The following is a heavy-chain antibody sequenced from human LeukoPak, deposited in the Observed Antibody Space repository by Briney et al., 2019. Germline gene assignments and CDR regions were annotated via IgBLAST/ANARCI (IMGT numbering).Heavy chain of an antibody. D-gene: IGHD6-19*01. V-gene: IGHV4-4*07. CDR2: IYTSGSP. J-gene: IGHJ4*02. CDR1: GDSISSYY. Sequence: PSETLSLTCTVSGDSISSYYWNWIRQPAGKAPQWIGRIYTSGSPNYNPSLKSRVTMSVDTSKNQFSLKLTSVTAADTAVYYCARDSGSRGWLIDYWGQGTLVTVSS. CDR3: ARDSGSRGWLIDY.